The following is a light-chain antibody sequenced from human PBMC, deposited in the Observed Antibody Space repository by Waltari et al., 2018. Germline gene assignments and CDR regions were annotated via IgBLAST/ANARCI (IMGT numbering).Light chain of an antibody. CDR2: AAS. J-gene: IGKJ5*01. V-gene: IGKV1-27*01. CDR3: QRYNRAPIT. CDR1: EDIRTY. Sequence: DIQLTQSPSSVSASLGDRVTITCRASEDIRTYLAWYQQKAGKVPKLLIYAASSLPSWVPSRFSGSGSGTQCTLTIDGLQSEDVATYYCQRYNRAPITFGQGTRLEIK.